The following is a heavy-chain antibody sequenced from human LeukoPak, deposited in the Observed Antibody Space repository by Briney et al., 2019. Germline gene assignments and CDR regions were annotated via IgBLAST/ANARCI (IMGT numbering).Heavy chain of an antibody. CDR2: ISGSGGNT. CDR1: GFTFSSYG. J-gene: IGHJ6*03. CDR3: AKDPVLLWFGELLSALYYYYMDV. D-gene: IGHD3-10*01. V-gene: IGHV3-23*01. Sequence: GGSLRLSCAVSGFTFSSYGMSWVRQAPGKGLEWVSGISGSGGNTYYADSVKGRFTISRDNSKNTLYLQMNSLRAEDTAVYYCAKDPVLLWFGELLSALYYYYMDVWGKGTTVTISS.